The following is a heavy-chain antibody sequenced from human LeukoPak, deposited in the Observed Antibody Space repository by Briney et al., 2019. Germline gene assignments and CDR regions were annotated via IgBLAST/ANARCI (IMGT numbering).Heavy chain of an antibody. Sequence: SETLSLTCTVSGVSISGHSWSWIRQPPEKGLEWIGYVYDSGTTNYNPSLKSRITISVDTSNNQFSLKLSSVTAADTALYYCARLSGYSYTDSWGRGTLVTVSS. CDR1: GVSISGHS. CDR2: VYDSGTT. CDR3: ARLSGYSYTDS. D-gene: IGHD5-18*01. J-gene: IGHJ4*02. V-gene: IGHV4-59*08.